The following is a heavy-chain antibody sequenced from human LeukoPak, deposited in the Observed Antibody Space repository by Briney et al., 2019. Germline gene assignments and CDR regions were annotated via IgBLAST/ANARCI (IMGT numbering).Heavy chain of an antibody. J-gene: IGHJ3*02. Sequence: PSETLSLTCTVSGYSISSGYYWGWIRQPPGRGLEWIGSIYHSGSTYYNPSLKSRVTISVDTSKNQFSLKLSSATAADTAVYYCARDLKAYCGGDCYYHDAFDIWGQGTMVTVSS. D-gene: IGHD2-21*02. CDR3: ARDLKAYCGGDCYYHDAFDI. V-gene: IGHV4-38-2*02. CDR1: GYSISSGYY. CDR2: IYHSGST.